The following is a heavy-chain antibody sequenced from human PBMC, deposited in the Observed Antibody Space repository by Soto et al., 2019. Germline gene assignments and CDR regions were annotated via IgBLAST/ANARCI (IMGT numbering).Heavy chain of an antibody. D-gene: IGHD1-26*01. CDR3: ARLVGTTTALDY. CDR2: IYYSGST. CDR1: GGSISSGDDY. J-gene: IGHJ4*02. Sequence: QVQLQESGPGLVKPSQTLSLTCTVSGGSISSGDDYWNWIRQPPGKGLEWIGYIYYSGSTYYNPSLKSRVTTSVDTSKNQFSLKLSSVTAADTAVYYCARLVGTTTALDYWGQGTLVTVSS. V-gene: IGHV4-30-4*01.